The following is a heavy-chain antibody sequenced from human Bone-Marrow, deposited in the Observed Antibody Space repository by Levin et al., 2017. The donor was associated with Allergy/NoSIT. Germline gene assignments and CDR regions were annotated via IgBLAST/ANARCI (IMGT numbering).Heavy chain of an antibody. V-gene: IGHV3-23*01. D-gene: IGHD3-3*01. J-gene: IGHJ5*02. Sequence: PGGSLRLSCAASGFTFSSHAMSWVRQAPGKGLEWVSGINDNGGRTYYADSVKGRFTISRDNSKNTLCLQMNSLRAEDTAVYYCAKGGTIFGVVRSFDPWGQGTLVTVSS. CDR3: AKGGTIFGVVRSFDP. CDR2: INDNGGRT. CDR1: GFTFSSHA.